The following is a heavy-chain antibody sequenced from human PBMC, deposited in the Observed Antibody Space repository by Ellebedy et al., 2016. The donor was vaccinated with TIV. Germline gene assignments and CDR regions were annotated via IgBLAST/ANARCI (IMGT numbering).Heavy chain of an antibody. CDR2: VHYSGST. V-gene: IGHV4-61*08. CDR1: GGSVSSGDYY. D-gene: IGHD5-24*01. CDR3: AREGTDGYNYFDY. Sequence: MPSETLSLTCTVSGGSVSSGDYYWNWIRQPPGKGLEWIAYVHYSGSTNYNPSLESRVTISVDTSKNQVSLKLTSVTAADTAVYYCAREGTDGYNYFDYWGRGTLVTVSS. J-gene: IGHJ4*02.